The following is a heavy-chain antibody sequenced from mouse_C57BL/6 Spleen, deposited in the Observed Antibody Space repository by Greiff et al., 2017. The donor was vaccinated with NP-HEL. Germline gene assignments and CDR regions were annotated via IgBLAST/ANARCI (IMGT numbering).Heavy chain of an antibody. J-gene: IGHJ2*01. V-gene: IGHV5-6*01. Sequence: EVQLVESGGDLVKPGGSLKLSCAASGFTFSSYGMSWVRQTPDKRLEWVATISSGGSYTYYPDSVKGRFTISRDNAKNTLYLQMSSLKSEDTAMYYCARHEATVVFDYWGQGTTLTVSS. CDR3: ARHEATVVFDY. CDR2: ISSGGSYT. CDR1: GFTFSSYG. D-gene: IGHD1-1*01.